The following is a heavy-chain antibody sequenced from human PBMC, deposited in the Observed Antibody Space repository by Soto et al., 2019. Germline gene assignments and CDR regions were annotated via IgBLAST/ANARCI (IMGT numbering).Heavy chain of an antibody. D-gene: IGHD2-2*01. J-gene: IGHJ4*01. Sequence: FLRLSCAASGFTFSSYWMHWVRQVPGKGMEWVSKIDSNGIMTDYADSVKGRFSISRDNARNSLYLQMDSLTVEDTAVYHCASLSAPVDYWGQGTLVTVSS. V-gene: IGHV3-74*01. CDR3: ASLSAPVDY. CDR1: GFTFSSYW. CDR2: IDSNGIMT.